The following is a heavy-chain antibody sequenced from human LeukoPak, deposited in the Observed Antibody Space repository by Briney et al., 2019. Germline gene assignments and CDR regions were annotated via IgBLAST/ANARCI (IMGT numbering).Heavy chain of an antibody. V-gene: IGHV6-1*01. Sequence: SQTLSLTCAISGDSVSSNSAAWNWIRQSPSRGLEWLGRTYYRSKWYNDYAVSVKSQITINPDTSKNQFSLQLNSVTPEDTAVYYCARATGQEEWLSWGIFDYWGQGTLVTVSS. CDR2: TYYRSKWYN. J-gene: IGHJ4*02. CDR3: ARATGQEEWLSWGIFDY. D-gene: IGHD6-19*01. CDR1: GDSVSSNSAA.